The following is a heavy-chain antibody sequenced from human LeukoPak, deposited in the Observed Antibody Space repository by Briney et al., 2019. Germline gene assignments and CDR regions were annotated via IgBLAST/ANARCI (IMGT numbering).Heavy chain of an antibody. CDR2: ISHDGNSK. CDR1: GFPPSPCG. V-gene: IGHV3-30*18. Sequence: GGSLSFSCAASGFPPSPCGMHWVRKAPGKGLEWVAMISHDGNSKQYADFAKGRFTISRDNSKNTLYLEMNSLRTEDTAVYHCAKDLYDNDWYNYFDPWGQGALVTVSS. J-gene: IGHJ5*02. D-gene: IGHD5-24*01. CDR3: AKDLYDNDWYNYFDP.